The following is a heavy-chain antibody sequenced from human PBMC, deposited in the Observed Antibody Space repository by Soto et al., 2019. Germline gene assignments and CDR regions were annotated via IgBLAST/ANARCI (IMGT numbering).Heavy chain of an antibody. CDR2: IHWDDDK. CDR1: GFSLSTSGVG. Sequence: QITLKESGPTLVKPTQTLTLTCTFSGFSLSTSGVGVGWIRQPPGKALEWLALIHWDDDKRYSPSLKSRLTLSKDSFKYPVVLTMTNMDPVDTASYYCAHSPLRAVPGGYYYYGMDVWGQGTTVTVSS. V-gene: IGHV2-5*02. J-gene: IGHJ6*02. D-gene: IGHD6-19*01. CDR3: AHSPLRAVPGGYYYYGMDV.